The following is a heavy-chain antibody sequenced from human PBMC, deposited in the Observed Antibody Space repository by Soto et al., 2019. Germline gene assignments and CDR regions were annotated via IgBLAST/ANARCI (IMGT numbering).Heavy chain of an antibody. J-gene: IGHJ4*02. Sequence: QVQLVESGGGVVQPGESLSLSCAVSGFTLRSHAMHWVRQAPGKGLDWVAVISFDGNYKYYADSVKGRFTISRDNFKNTLYLPMDNLKTEDTGVDFCSRAAGIAAAGSSQGEFWGQGALVTVSS. D-gene: IGHD3-16*01. CDR1: GFTLRSHA. CDR2: ISFDGNYK. CDR3: SRAAGIAAAGSSQGEF. V-gene: IGHV3-30*04.